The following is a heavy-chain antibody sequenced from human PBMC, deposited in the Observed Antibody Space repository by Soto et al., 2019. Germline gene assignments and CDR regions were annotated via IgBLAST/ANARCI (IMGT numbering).Heavy chain of an antibody. Sequence: EVQLVESGGGLVQPGRSLRLSCAASGFTFDDYAMHWVRQAPGKGLEWVSGISWNSGSIGYADSVKGRFTISRDNAKNSLYLQMNSLRAEDTALYYCANDIRDDYGDYGTAFDYWGQGTLVTVSS. CDR1: GFTFDDYA. CDR3: ANDIRDDYGDYGTAFDY. CDR2: ISWNSGSI. J-gene: IGHJ4*02. V-gene: IGHV3-9*01. D-gene: IGHD4-17*01.